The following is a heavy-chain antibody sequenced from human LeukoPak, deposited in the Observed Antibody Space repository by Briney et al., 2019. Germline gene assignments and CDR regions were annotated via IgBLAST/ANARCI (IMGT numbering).Heavy chain of an antibody. Sequence: SVKVSCKASGGPFSRSVMSWVRQPPGKGLEWMGGIIPVYGTPKCAQKFQGSVTNHADESTNTTYMELRVLTTEDRAVYYCARAPYYYDSSVYFTPVSTAYYFDYWGQGTLVTVAS. J-gene: IGHJ4*02. CDR1: GGPFSRSV. D-gene: IGHD3-22*01. CDR2: IIPVYGTP. CDR3: ARAPYYYDSSVYFTPVSTAYYFDY. V-gene: IGHV1-69*13.